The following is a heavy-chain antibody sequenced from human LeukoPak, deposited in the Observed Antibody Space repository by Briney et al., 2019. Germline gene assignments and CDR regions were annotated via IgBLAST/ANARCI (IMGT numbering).Heavy chain of an antibody. J-gene: IGHJ6*04. CDR3: ARVVSSGFVRFGELPSVYYYYYGMDV. CDR1: GYTFTSYG. D-gene: IGHD3-10*01. CDR2: ISAYNGNT. V-gene: IGHV1-18*04. Sequence: ASVKVSCKASGYTFTSYGISWVRQAPGQGLEWMGWISAYNGNTNYAQKLQGRVTMTTDTSTSTAYMELRSLRSDDTAVYYCARVVSSGFVRFGELPSVYYYYYGMDVWGKGTTVTVSS.